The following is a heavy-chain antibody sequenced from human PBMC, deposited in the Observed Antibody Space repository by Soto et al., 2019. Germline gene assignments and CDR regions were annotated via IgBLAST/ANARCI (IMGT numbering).Heavy chain of an antibody. J-gene: IGHJ5*02. CDR3: AALPNYYDSSGTPGPPAWFDP. D-gene: IGHD3-22*01. V-gene: IGHV1-58*01. CDR1: GFTLTRSA. Sequence: ASVKVSCKASGFTLTRSAVQWVRQARGQRLEWIGWIVVGSGNTNYAQKFQERVTITRDMSTSTAYMELSSLRSEDTAVYYCAALPNYYDSSGTPGPPAWFDPWGQGTLVTVSS. CDR2: IVVGSGNT.